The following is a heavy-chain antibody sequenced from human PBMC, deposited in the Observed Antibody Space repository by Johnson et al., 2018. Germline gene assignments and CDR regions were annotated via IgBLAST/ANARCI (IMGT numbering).Heavy chain of an antibody. CDR1: NFTFSSYG. Sequence: QVQLVQSGGGVVQPGRSLRLSCATSNFTFSSYGMHWVRQAPGKGLEWVAVISYDGSNKYYASSMKGRFTISRDNSKNTLYQQRNSLRAEDTAVYYWARGGRAAAVGELLDYHYYLDGWGKGTTVTVSS. D-gene: IGHD6-13*01. CDR3: ARGGRAAAVGELLDYHYYLDG. V-gene: IGHV3-30*03. CDR2: ISYDGSNK. J-gene: IGHJ6*03.